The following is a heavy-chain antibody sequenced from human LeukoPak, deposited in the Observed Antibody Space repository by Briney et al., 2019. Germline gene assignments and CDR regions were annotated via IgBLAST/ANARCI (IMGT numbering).Heavy chain of an antibody. J-gene: IGHJ5*02. Sequence: SQTLSLTCTVSGGSISSGSYYWSWIRQPAGKGLEWIGRIYTSGSTNYNPSLKSRVTISVDTSKNQFSLKLSSVTAADTAVYYCARDRAVNYNWFDPWGQGTLVTVSS. CDR3: ARDRAVNYNWFDP. CDR2: IYTSGST. D-gene: IGHD4-11*01. CDR1: GGSISSGSYY. V-gene: IGHV4-61*02.